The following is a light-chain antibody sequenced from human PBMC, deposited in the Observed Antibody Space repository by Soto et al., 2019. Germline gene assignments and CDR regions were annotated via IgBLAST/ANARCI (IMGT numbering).Light chain of an antibody. V-gene: IGKV1-39*01. CDR3: QQTDSTPQT. Sequence: DIQITKSPSSLSASVGDRVTISCRASQSIRNYVSWYQQKPGTAPKLLIRAASTLQSGVPSRFSGSGSGTDFTLTISSLQIEDFATSFCQQTDSTPQTFGHGTNVEI. J-gene: IGKJ1*01. CDR1: QSIRNY. CDR2: AAS.